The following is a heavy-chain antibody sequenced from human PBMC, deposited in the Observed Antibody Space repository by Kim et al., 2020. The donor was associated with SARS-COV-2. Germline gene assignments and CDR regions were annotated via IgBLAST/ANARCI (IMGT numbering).Heavy chain of an antibody. V-gene: IGHV1-46*01. J-gene: IGHJ6*02. CDR3: ARVLVGTTGYGLDV. Sequence: AQKFQGRVPMTRDTSTSTVYMELSSLRSEDTAFYYCARVLVGTTGYGLDVWGQGTTVTVSS. D-gene: IGHD1-26*01.